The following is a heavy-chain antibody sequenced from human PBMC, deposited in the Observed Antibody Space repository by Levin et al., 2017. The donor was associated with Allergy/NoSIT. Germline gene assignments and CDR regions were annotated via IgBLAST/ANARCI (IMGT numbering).Heavy chain of an antibody. CDR2: ISYDGSNK. J-gene: IGHJ3*02. CDR1: GFTFSSYG. CDR3: AKDYGLNDAFDI. D-gene: IGHD3-10*01. V-gene: IGHV3-30*18. Sequence: GESLKISCAASGFTFSSYGMHWVRQAPGKGLEWVAVISYDGSNKYYADSVKGRFTISRDNSKNTLYLQMNSLRAEDTAVYYCAKDYGLNDAFDIWGQGTMVTVSS.